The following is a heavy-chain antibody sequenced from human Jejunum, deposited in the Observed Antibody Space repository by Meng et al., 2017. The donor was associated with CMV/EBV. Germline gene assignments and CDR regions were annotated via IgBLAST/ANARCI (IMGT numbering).Heavy chain of an antibody. CDR1: GLTFTDYW. J-gene: IGHJ4*02. CDR2: TDTAGPST. Sequence: LKISCAASGLTFTDYWMHWVRQAPGKGLVCVSGTDTAGPSTYYADSVKGRFTISRDNAKNTLYLQMNSLRAEDTAVYYCATVFDYWGQGTLVTVSS. CDR3: ATVFDY. V-gene: IGHV3-74*01. D-gene: IGHD4-17*01.